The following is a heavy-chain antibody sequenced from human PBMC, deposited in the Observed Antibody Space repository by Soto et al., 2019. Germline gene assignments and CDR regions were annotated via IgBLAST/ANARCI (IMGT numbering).Heavy chain of an antibody. J-gene: IGHJ5*02. CDR3: ARESVLRYSNWFDP. Sequence: PSETLSLTCTVSGGSISSGDYYWSWIRQPPGKGLERIGYIYYSGSTYYNPSLKSRVTISVDTSKNQFSLKLSSVTAADTAVYYCARESVLRYSNWFDPWGQGTLVTVSS. CDR2: IYYSGST. V-gene: IGHV4-30-4*01. D-gene: IGHD3-9*01. CDR1: GGSISSGDYY.